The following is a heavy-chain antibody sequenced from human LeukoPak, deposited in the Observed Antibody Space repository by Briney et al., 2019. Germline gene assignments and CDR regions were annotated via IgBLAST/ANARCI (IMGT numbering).Heavy chain of an antibody. J-gene: IGHJ5*02. V-gene: IGHV4-39*01. CDR1: GGSISSNIYY. CDR3: ARQYSSNWYDDRGWFDP. D-gene: IGHD6-13*01. Sequence: SETLSLTCTVSGGSISSNIYYWGWIRQPPGKGLEWIGSIYHSGSTYYNPSLKSRVTISVDTSKNQFSLKLSSVTAADTAVYFCARQYSSNWYDDRGWFDPWGQGTLVTVSS. CDR2: IYHSGST.